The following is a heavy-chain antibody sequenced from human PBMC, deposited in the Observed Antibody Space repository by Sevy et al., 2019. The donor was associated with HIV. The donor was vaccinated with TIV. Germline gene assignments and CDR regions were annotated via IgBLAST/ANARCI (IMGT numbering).Heavy chain of an antibody. CDR1: GFAFSTHA. J-gene: IGHJ4*01. Sequence: GESLKISCAASGFAFSTHAMHWVRQAPGKGLEWVAVISYEGTETFYAASVEGRFTISRDNSKNILSLQINSLRPEDTAVYYCARDGGNSVKWYPLYWGHGTLVTVSS. V-gene: IGHV3-30-3*01. CDR2: ISYEGTET. CDR3: ARDGGNSVKWYPLY. D-gene: IGHD2-2*01.